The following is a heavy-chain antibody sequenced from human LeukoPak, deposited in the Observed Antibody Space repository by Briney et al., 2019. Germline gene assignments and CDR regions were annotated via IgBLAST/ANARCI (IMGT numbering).Heavy chain of an antibody. V-gene: IGHV3-7*04. J-gene: IGHJ4*02. CDR1: GFTFSTSW. CDR3: ARVGYYFDD. Sequence: GGSVRLFCAASGFTFSTSWMSWVRHAPGEGMEWVANIQQDGSAKYYVDSGKCRFTISRDNAKNSLYLQMYRLGGEDTAVYYCARVGYYFDDWGQGPRVTVSS. CDR2: IQQDGSAK.